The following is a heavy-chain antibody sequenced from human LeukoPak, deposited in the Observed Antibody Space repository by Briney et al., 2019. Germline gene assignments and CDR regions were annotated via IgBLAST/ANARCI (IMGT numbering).Heavy chain of an antibody. J-gene: IGHJ4*02. V-gene: IGHV3-11*05. CDR3: AKEFCSGGSCNLDY. CDR1: GFTFSDYY. Sequence: PGGSLRLSCAASGFTFSDYYMSWVRQAPGKGLEWVSYISSTSTYTNYADSVKGRFTISRDNAKNSLYLQMNSQRAEDTAVYYCAKEFCSGGSCNLDYWGQGTLVTVSS. D-gene: IGHD2-15*01. CDR2: ISSTSTYT.